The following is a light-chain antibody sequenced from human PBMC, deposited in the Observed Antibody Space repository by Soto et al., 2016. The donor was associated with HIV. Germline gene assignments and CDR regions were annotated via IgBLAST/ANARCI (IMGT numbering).Light chain of an antibody. CDR1: NIGSKS. V-gene: IGLV3-21*03. J-gene: IGLJ2*01. CDR2: DDT. CDR3: QVWDSSTNHVV. Sequence: SYELAQSPSVSVAPGKTARIACGGNNIGSKSVHWYQQKPGQAPVLVVYDDTDRPSGIPERFSGSNSGNSATLTISRVEAGDEADYYCQVWDSSTNHVVFGGGTKLTVL.